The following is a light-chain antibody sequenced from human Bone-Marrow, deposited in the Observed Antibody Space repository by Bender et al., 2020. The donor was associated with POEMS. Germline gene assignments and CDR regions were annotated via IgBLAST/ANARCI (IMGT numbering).Light chain of an antibody. J-gene: IGLJ2*01. CDR1: SSDVGSSNF. Sequence: QSALTQPASVSGSPGQSITISCTGTSSDVGSSNFVSWYQHHPGKAPKLMIYDVGNRPSGVSNRFSGSKSGNTASLTISGLQAEDEADYYCCSYVGSSTLLFGGGTKLTVL. V-gene: IGLV2-23*02. CDR3: CSYVGSSTLL. CDR2: DVG.